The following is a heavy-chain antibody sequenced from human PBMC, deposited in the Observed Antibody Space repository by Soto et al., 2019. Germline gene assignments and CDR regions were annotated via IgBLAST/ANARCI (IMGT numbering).Heavy chain of an antibody. J-gene: IGHJ4*02. CDR1: GGTFSTYT. CDR2: IIPMFGLP. V-gene: IGHV1-69*02. CDR3: AFAMNPGVVYFDN. D-gene: IGHD3-3*01. Sequence: QVLLVQSGAEVKRPGSSGKVSCKVSGGTFSTYTISWVRQAPGQGLEWMGRIIPMFGLPNHAQKSQGRVTITADKSTHTSYLEMTGLTSEDTAVYYCAFAMNPGVVYFDNWGQGTLVTVSS.